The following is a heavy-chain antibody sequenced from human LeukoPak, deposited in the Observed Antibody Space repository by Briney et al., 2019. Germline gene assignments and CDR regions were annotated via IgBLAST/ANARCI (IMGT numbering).Heavy chain of an antibody. D-gene: IGHD3-16*01. CDR2: LNSDGSST. CDR3: VRGGGYYLDY. J-gene: IGHJ4*02. CDR1: GFTFSRYW. V-gene: IGHV3-74*01. Sequence: GWSLRLSCAASGFTFSRYWMHWVRQAPEKGLVRVSRLNSDGSSTTYADSVKGRFTISRDNAKNTLYLQMNSLRAEDTAVYYCVRGGGYYLDYWGQGTLVTVSS.